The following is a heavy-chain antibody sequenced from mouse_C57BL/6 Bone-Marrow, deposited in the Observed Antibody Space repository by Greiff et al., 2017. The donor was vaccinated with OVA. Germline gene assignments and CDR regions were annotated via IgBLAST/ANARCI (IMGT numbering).Heavy chain of an antibody. J-gene: IGHJ1*03. CDR3: ARFFGITTVVANPDWYFDV. Sequence: EVQLQQSGPGLVKPSQSLSLTCSVTGYSITSGYYWNWIRQFPGNKLEWMGYISYDGSNNYNPSLKNRISITRDTSKNQFFLKLNSVTTEDTATYYCARFFGITTVVANPDWYFDVWGTGTTVTVSS. CDR2: ISYDGSN. V-gene: IGHV3-6*01. CDR1: GYSITSGYY. D-gene: IGHD1-1*01.